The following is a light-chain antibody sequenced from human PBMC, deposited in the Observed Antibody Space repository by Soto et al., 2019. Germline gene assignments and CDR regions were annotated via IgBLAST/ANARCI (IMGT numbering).Light chain of an antibody. J-gene: IGKJ1*01. Sequence: EIVMTQSPATLSVSPGERATLSCRASQSVSSNLAWYQQKPGQAPSLLIYGASTRATGIPARFSGSGSGTEFTLTISILQSEAVAVYYCQQYNNWWTFGQGTEVEIK. CDR1: QSVSSN. CDR2: GAS. V-gene: IGKV3-15*01. CDR3: QQYNNWWT.